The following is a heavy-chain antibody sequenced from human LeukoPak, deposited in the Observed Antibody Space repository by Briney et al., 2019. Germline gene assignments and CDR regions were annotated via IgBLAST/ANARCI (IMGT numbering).Heavy chain of an antibody. CDR2: ISSSSSYI. V-gene: IGHV3-21*01. CDR3: ARGASLDYSNSAFDY. D-gene: IGHD4-11*01. Sequence: GGSLRLSCAASGFTFSNYEMNWIRQAPGKGLEWVSSISSSSSYIYYADSVKGRFTISRGNAKNSLYLQMNSLRAEDTAVYYCARGASLDYSNSAFDYWGQGTLVTVSS. CDR1: GFTFSNYE. J-gene: IGHJ4*02.